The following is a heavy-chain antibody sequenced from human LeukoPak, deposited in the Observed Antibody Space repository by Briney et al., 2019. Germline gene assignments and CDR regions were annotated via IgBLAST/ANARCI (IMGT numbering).Heavy chain of an antibody. CDR2: ISGCCCSS. Sequence: GWALPVSFVSSGLTFSHYAMSWVGQAPAKGLDGVSAISGCCCSSYYAGSVKGRFSFSRVNSKITLELHMNSQRDDDTAVYYCAKVGAYCDFGSGLFSPSGSSYGMDVWAQEPRDRVSS. CDR1: GLTFSHYA. V-gene: IGHV3-23*01. D-gene: IGHD3-3*01. J-gene: IGHJ6*02. CDR3: AKVGAYCDFGSGLFSPSGSSYGMDV.